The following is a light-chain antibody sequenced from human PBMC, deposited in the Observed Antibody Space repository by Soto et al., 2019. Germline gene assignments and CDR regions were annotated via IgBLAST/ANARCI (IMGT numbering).Light chain of an antibody. CDR2: DVS. V-gene: IGLV2-14*01. J-gene: IGLJ1*01. CDR1: SSDVGGYNY. CDR3: SSYTSSSTLYV. Sequence: QSALTQPASVSGSPGQSITISCTGTSSDVGGYNYVSWYQQRPGKAPKLMIYDVSNRPSGVSNRFSGSKSGNTASLTISGLQAEDGADYYCSSYTSSSTLYVFGTGTKVTVL.